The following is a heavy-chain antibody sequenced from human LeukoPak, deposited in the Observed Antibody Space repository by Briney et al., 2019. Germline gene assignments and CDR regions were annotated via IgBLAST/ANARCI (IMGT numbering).Heavy chain of an antibody. Sequence: GGSLRFSCAASGFTFSSYDMHWVRQATGKGLEWVSAIGTAGDTYYPGSVKGRFTISRENAKNSLYLQMNSLRAGDTAVYYCARDGSYYGMDVWGQGTTVTVSS. CDR2: IGTAGDT. CDR1: GFTFSSYD. CDR3: ARDGSYYGMDV. J-gene: IGHJ6*02. V-gene: IGHV3-13*01.